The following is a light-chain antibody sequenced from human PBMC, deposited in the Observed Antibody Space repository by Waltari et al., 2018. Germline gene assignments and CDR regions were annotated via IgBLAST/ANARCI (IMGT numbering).Light chain of an antibody. J-gene: IGLJ2*01. CDR3: ATWDDSLNAVV. V-gene: IGLV1-44*01. CDR1: DSHIGATT. CDR2: ANR. Sequence: QSLLTQAPSASGTPGQRVTISSSGRDSHIGATTLSWFRHLPGTAPKLLIYANRQRPSGVPDRFSGSKSGTSASLDIIGLQSDDEADYFCATWDDSLNAVVFGGGTRLTVL.